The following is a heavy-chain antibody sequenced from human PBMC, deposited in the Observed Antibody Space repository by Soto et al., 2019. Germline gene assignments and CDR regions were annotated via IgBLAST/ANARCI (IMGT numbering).Heavy chain of an antibody. J-gene: IGHJ5*02. CDR1: GYTFTSYA. Sequence: QVQLVQSGAEVKKPGASVRVSCRTSGYTFTSYAIHWVRQAPGQGLEWMAWSNIGNGNTKYSQKFQGRVTVSRDTSASTAYMELSSLRSEDTAVYYCASEPLCSGVCYDHWLDPWGQGTLVTVSS. CDR2: SNIGNGNT. D-gene: IGHD2-21*02. V-gene: IGHV1-3*04. CDR3: ASEPLCSGVCYDHWLDP.